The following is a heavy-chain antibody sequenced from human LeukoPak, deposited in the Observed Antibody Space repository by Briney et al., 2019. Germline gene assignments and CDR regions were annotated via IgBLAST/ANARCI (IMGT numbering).Heavy chain of an antibody. J-gene: IGHJ6*02. CDR2: ISGSGGST. V-gene: IGHV3-23*01. CDR1: GFTFSSYG. D-gene: IGHD3-10*01. CDR3: AKDRYYGSGSYYAYYYYGMDV. Sequence: PGGSLRLSCAASGFTFSSYGMNWVRQAPGKGLEWVSAISGSGGSTYYADSVKGRFTISRDNSKNTLYLQMNSLRAEDTAVYYCAKDRYYGSGSYYAYYYYGMDVWGQGTTVTVSS.